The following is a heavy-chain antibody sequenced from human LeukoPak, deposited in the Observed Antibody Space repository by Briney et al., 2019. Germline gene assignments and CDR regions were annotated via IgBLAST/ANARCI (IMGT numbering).Heavy chain of an antibody. D-gene: IGHD2-15*01. CDR1: GYTFTGYY. V-gene: IGHV1-2*02. Sequence: ASVKVSCKASGYTFTGYYMHWVRQDPGQGLEWMGWINPNSGGTKYAQKFQGRVTMTRDTSISTAYMELSSLTSDDTAVYFCARDRGGNYFIYWGQGTLVTVSS. J-gene: IGHJ4*02. CDR2: INPNSGGT. CDR3: ARDRGGNYFIY.